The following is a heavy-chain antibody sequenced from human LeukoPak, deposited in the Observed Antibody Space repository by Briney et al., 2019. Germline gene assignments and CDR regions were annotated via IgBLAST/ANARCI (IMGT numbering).Heavy chain of an antibody. D-gene: IGHD3-16*01. CDR3: ARDPQSAYPPWYFDL. CDR2: ISRRNSRSNIYS. V-gene: IGHV3-11*05. J-gene: IGHJ2*01. CDR1: GFTFSDYY. Sequence: GGSLRFSCAASGFTFSDYYMTWIRQPPGKGLEWVAYISRRNSRSNIYSNYAGSVKGRFTISRDDAKNSLYLQMSNLGAEDTATYYCARDPQSAYPPWYFDLWGRGTLVTVSS.